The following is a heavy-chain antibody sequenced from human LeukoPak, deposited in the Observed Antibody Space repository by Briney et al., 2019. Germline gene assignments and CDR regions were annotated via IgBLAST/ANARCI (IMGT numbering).Heavy chain of an antibody. CDR2: IDTSGST. D-gene: IGHD2-8*02. V-gene: IGHV4-4*07. CDR1: GGSISSYY. J-gene: IGHJ3*02. Sequence: SETLSLTCTVPGGSISSYYWSWIRQPAGKGLEWIGRIDTSGSTNYNPSLKSRVTMSVDTSKNQFSLKLSSVTAADTAVYYCARVSHVVFAFDIWGQGTMVTVSS. CDR3: ARVSHVVFAFDI.